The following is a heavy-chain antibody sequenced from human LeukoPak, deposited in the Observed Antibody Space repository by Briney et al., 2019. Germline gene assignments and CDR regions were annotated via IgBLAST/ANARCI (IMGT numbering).Heavy chain of an antibody. Sequence: SETLSLTXAVYGGSFSGYYWSWIRQAPGKGLEWIGEINHSGSTNYNPSLKSRVTISVDTSKNQFSLKLSSVTAADTAVYYCARRLVVPAARGYNWFDPWGQGTLVTVSS. D-gene: IGHD2-2*01. V-gene: IGHV4-34*01. J-gene: IGHJ5*02. CDR3: ARRLVVPAARGYNWFDP. CDR2: INHSGST. CDR1: GGSFSGYY.